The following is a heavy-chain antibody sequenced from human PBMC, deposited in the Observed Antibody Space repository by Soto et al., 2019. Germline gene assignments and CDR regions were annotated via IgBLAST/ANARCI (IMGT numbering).Heavy chain of an antibody. V-gene: IGHV3-9*01. CDR2: ISWNSGSI. J-gene: IGHJ4*02. D-gene: IGHD3-10*01. Sequence: HPGGSLRLSCAASGFTFDDYAMHWVRQAPGKGLEWVSGISWNSGSIGYADSVKGRFTISRDNAKNSLYLQMNSLRAGDTALYYCAKDMVRGVNGPFDYWGQGTLVTVSS. CDR1: GFTFDDYA. CDR3: AKDMVRGVNGPFDY.